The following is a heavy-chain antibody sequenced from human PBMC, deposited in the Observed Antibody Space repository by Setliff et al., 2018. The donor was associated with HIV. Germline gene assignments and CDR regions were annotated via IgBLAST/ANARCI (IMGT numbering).Heavy chain of an antibody. J-gene: IGHJ4*02. D-gene: IGHD6-6*01. CDR1: GASISNSNSY. Sequence: SETLSLTCTVYGASISNSNSYWGWIRQPPGKRLEWLGSIYYGGSTSYNPSLSSRLTISVDTSKNQFSLKLTSVTAADTAVYYCARAGSAAASPLDYWGQGTLVTVSS. CDR2: IYYGGST. V-gene: IGHV4-39*01. CDR3: ARAGSAAASPLDY.